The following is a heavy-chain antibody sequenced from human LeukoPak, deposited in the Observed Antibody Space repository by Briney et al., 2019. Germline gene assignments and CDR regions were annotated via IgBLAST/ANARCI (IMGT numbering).Heavy chain of an antibody. CDR3: ARDEGALDY. V-gene: IGHV3-21*01. D-gene: IGHD1-26*01. CDR2: ISSSSGYI. Sequence: GGSLRLSCAASGFTFSSYSMNWVRQAPGKGLEWVSSISSSSGYIYYADSVKGRFTISRDNAKNSLYLQMNSLRAEDTAVYYCARDEGALDYWGQGTLVTVSS. CDR1: GFTFSSYS. J-gene: IGHJ4*02.